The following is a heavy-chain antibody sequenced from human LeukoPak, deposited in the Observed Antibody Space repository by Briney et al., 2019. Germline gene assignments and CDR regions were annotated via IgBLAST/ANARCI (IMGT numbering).Heavy chain of an antibody. CDR1: GDTFSSYA. Sequence: SVKVSCKASGDTFSSYAISWVRQAPGQGLEWMGGIIPIFGTANYAQKFQGRVTITTDESTSTAYMELSSLRSEDTAVYYCARGRSDKNDPFDIWGQGTMVTVSS. J-gene: IGHJ3*02. D-gene: IGHD2-15*01. CDR2: IIPIFGTA. V-gene: IGHV1-69*05. CDR3: ARGRSDKNDPFDI.